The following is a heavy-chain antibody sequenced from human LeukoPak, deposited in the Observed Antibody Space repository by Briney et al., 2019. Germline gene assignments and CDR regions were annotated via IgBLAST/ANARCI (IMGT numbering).Heavy chain of an antibody. V-gene: IGHV3-23*01. CDR1: GFTFNNYA. CDR3: VKLLFYGSGSKNWFDP. J-gene: IGHJ5*02. Sequence: GGSLRLSCAASGFTFNNYAMSWVRQAPGKGLEWVSAISGSADDTYYADSVKGRFTISRDNSKNTLFLQMNSLRAEDAAVYYCVKLLFYGSGSKNWFDPWGQGTLVTVSS. D-gene: IGHD3-10*01. CDR2: ISGSADDT.